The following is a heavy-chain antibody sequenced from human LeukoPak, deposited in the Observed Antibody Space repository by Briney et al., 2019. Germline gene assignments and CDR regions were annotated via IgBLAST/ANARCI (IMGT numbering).Heavy chain of an antibody. CDR2: IYHSGST. CDR1: GGSISSSNW. CDR3: ARDHSREFHWFDP. D-gene: IGHD3-10*01. J-gene: IGHJ5*02. V-gene: IGHV4-4*02. Sequence: ETLSLTCAVSGGSISSSNWWSWVRQPPGEGLEWIGEIYHSGSTNYNPSLKSRVTISVDKSKNQFSLKLSSVTAADTAVYYCARDHSREFHWFDPWGQGTLVTVSS.